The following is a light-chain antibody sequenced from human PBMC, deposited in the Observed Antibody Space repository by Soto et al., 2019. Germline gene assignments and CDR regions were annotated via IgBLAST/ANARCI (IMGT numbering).Light chain of an antibody. CDR3: QQRSDWPPSLT. Sequence: EFVLTQSPATLSLSPGERATLSCRSSQSVSSSLAWYQQKPGQAPRLLIYAASNRATGIPTRFSGSGSGTDFTLTISSLEPEDFGVYYCQQRSDWPPSLTFGGGTKVDIK. V-gene: IGKV3-11*01. J-gene: IGKJ4*01. CDR2: AAS. CDR1: QSVSSS.